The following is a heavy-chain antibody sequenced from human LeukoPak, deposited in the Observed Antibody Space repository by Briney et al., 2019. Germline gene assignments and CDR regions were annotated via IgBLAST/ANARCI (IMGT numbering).Heavy chain of an antibody. V-gene: IGHV3-49*03. D-gene: IGHD6-19*01. CDR2: IRSKAYGGTT. CDR3: TRGIAVAGTDWINWFDP. Sequence: PGGSLRLSCTASGFTFGDYAMSWFRQAPGKGLEWVGFIRSKAYGGTTEYAAPVKGRFTISRDDSKSIAYLQMNSLKTEDTAVYYCTRGIAVAGTDWINWFDPWGQGTLVTVSS. CDR1: GFTFGDYA. J-gene: IGHJ5*02.